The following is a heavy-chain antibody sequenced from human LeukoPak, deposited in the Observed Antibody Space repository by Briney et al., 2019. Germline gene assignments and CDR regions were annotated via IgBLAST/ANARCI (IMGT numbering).Heavy chain of an antibody. CDR2: IHYTGNT. D-gene: IGHD3-3*01. V-gene: IGHV4-31*03. Sequence: PSETLSLTCTVSSGSISSGGYWRWIRQHPEKGLEWIGYIHYTGNTYYNPSLKRRVSISVDMSQNQFSLNLNSVTAADTAVYYCASRSSIWSGYQDTLYYFDSWGQGTLVTVSS. J-gene: IGHJ4*02. CDR3: ASRSSIWSGYQDTLYYFDS. CDR1: SGSISSGGY.